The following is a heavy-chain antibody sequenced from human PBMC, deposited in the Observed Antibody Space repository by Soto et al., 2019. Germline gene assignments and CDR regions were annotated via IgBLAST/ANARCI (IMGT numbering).Heavy chain of an antibody. D-gene: IGHD5-12*01. Sequence: PSETLSLTCTVYGGYFSGYYLSWIRQPPGKGLEWIGEINHSGSTNYNPSLKSRVTISVDTSKNQFSLKLSSVTAADTAVYYCARVVRPRVGDGYNGGFDYWGQGTLVTVSS. CDR3: ARVVRPRVGDGYNGGFDY. CDR1: GGYFSGYY. V-gene: IGHV4-34*01. J-gene: IGHJ4*02. CDR2: INHSGST.